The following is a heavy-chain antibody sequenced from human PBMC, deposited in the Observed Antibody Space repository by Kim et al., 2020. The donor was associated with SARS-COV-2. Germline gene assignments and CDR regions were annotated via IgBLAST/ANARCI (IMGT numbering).Heavy chain of an antibody. CDR1: GFTFSTSP. CDR3: AKGVINSGFDY. Sequence: GGSLRLSCVASGFTFSTSPMGWVRQAPGKGLEWVSRISWDGTRTYYADSVKGRVTMSSDKSKNMLYLHMNSLRVEDTAVYCCAKGVINSGFDYWGQGTQVTVSS. V-gene: IGHV3-23*01. CDR2: ISWDGTRT. J-gene: IGHJ4*02. D-gene: IGHD1-26*01.